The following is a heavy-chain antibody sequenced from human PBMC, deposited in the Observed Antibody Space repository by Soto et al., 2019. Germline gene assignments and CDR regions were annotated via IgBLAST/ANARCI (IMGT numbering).Heavy chain of an antibody. CDR3: AKDHLFSGWTSGGYFDY. J-gene: IGHJ4*02. D-gene: IGHD6-19*01. V-gene: IGHV3-23*01. CDR1: GFTFSSYA. Sequence: SLRLSCAASGFTFSSYAMSWVRQAPGKGLEWVSVISGSVGSTYYADSVKGRFTISRDNSKNTLYLQMNNLRAEDTAVYYCAKDHLFSGWTSGGYFDYWGQGALVTVSS. CDR2: ISGSVGST.